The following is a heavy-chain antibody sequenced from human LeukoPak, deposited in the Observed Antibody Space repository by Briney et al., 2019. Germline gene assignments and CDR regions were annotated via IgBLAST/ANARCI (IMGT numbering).Heavy chain of an antibody. CDR1: GYTFTVYY. CDR3: ASYGYYGIDY. V-gene: IGHV1-2*02. CDR2: INPNSGGT. Sequence: ASVTVSFTGSGYTFTVYYMHWVRQAPGQGLGWMGWINPNSGGTNYAQKFQGRVTMTRDTSISTAYMELSRLRSDDTVVYYCASYGYYGIDYWGQGTLVTVSP. D-gene: IGHD3-22*01. J-gene: IGHJ4*02.